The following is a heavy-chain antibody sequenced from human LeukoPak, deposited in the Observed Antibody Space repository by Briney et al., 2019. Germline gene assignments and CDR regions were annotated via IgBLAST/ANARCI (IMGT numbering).Heavy chain of an antibody. V-gene: IGHV4-34*01. Sequence: PSETLSLTCAVYGGSFSEYDWSWIRQPPGKGLEWIAEINHSGSTNYNPSLKSRVTISVDTSKTQFSLKLSSVTAADTAVYYCARGPRGLGMASTFDYWGQGTLVTVSS. D-gene: IGHD6-19*01. J-gene: IGHJ4*02. CDR1: GGSFSEYD. CDR2: INHSGST. CDR3: ARGPRGLGMASTFDY.